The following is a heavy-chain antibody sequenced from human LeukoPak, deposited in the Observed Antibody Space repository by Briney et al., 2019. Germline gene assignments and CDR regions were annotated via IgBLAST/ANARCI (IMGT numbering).Heavy chain of an antibody. CDR1: GFTFCDYY. Sequence: GGSLRLSCAASGFTFCDYYMGWVRQAPGKGLEWVSYISSSGSTMLYPDSVKGRFTISRDNAKKSLYLQLNSLRAGDTAVYYCARALHDAFDIWGQGTMVTVSS. CDR2: ISSSGSTM. J-gene: IGHJ3*02. V-gene: IGHV3-11*01. CDR3: ARALHDAFDI.